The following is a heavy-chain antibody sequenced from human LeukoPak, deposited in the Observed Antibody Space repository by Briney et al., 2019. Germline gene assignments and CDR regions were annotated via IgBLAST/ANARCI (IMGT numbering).Heavy chain of an antibody. D-gene: IGHD1-26*01. Sequence: SETLSLTCTVSGYSISSGYYWGWIRPPPGKGLEWIGSIYHSGSTYYNPSLKSRVTISVDTSKNQFSLKLSSVTAADTAVYYCARGWELLSNYWGQGTLVTVSS. J-gene: IGHJ4*02. CDR1: GYSISSGYY. V-gene: IGHV4-38-2*02. CDR3: ARGWELLSNY. CDR2: IYHSGST.